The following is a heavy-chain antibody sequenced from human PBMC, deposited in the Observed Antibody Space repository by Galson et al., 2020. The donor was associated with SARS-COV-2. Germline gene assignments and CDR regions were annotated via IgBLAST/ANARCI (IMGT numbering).Heavy chain of an antibody. J-gene: IGHJ4*02. Sequence: ASVKVSCKASGDIFGSYAIIWVRQTPGQGLEWMGWISGYNGHKKYAQKFQDRVTMTTDTSTSTAYMELRSLRSDDTAVYYCARAIFGGFDYWGQGTLVTISS. D-gene: IGHD3-3*01. CDR1: GDIFGSYA. CDR3: ARAIFGGFDY. CDR2: ISGYNGHK. V-gene: IGHV1-18*04.